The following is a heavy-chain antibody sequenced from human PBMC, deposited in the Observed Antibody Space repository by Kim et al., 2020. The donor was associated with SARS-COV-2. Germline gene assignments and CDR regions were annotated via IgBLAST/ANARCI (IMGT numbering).Heavy chain of an antibody. D-gene: IGHD6-25*01. CDR2: INPNNGAA. J-gene: IGHJ3*01. CDR3: ARGVSSSGLIFAV. CDR1: GDTFNDYP. Sequence: ASVKVSCKASGDTFNDYPMHWVRQAPGQGREWMGLINPNNGAARYAQNFQGRVSMTRDTSISTAYMELSSLKSDDTAVYYCARGVSSSGLIFAVWGRGTMLTVSA. V-gene: IGHV1-2*02.